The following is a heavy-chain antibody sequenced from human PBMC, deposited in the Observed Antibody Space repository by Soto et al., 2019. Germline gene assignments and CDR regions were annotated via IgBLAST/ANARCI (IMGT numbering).Heavy chain of an antibody. D-gene: IGHD4-17*01. CDR3: ARGFFDYGDYGRSYNWFDP. CDR1: GGSISSINNHFSNHY. V-gene: IGHV4-30-4*08. Sequence: PSETLSLTCTVSGGSISSINNHFSNHYCSWIRQPPGKGLEWIGYIYYSGSTYYNPSLKSRVTISVDTSKNQFSLKLSSVTAADTAVYYCARGFFDYGDYGRSYNWFDPWGQGTLVTVS. CDR2: IYYSGST. J-gene: IGHJ5*02.